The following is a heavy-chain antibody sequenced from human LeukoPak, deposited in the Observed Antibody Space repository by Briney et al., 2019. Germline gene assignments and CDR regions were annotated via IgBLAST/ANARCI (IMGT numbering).Heavy chain of an antibody. CDR3: ARVGTTGTTGSAFDI. CDR1: GFTFDDYG. CDR2: INWNGGST. V-gene: IGHV3-20*04. J-gene: IGHJ3*02. Sequence: PGGSLRLSCAASGFTFDDYGMSWVRQAPGKGLEWVSGINWNGGSTGYADSVKGRFTISRDNAKNSLYLQMNSLRAEDTAVYYCARVGTTGTTGSAFDIWGQGTMVTVSS. D-gene: IGHD1-1*01.